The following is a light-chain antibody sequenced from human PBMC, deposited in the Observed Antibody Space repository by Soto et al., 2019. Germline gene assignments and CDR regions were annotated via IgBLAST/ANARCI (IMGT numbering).Light chain of an antibody. V-gene: IGKV3-20*01. J-gene: IGKJ1*01. CDR2: GAS. CDR3: QRYGSSGT. CDR1: QNVISHF. Sequence: EIVMTQSPVTLSVPPGQRSTLSCRASQNVISHFSWYQHKPFHAPRILIYGASNRATGIPDRFSGSGSGSDFTLTISRLEPEDFAVYYCQRYGSSGTFGQGTTVDIK.